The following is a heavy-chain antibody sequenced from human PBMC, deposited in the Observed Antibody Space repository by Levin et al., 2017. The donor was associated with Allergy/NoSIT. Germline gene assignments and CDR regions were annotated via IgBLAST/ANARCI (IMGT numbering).Heavy chain of an antibody. J-gene: IGHJ4*02. D-gene: IGHD2-15*01. CDR1: GFTFSSYS. V-gene: IGHV3-48*01. CDR3: AKAGYCSGASCYFDF. Sequence: GGSLRLSCEASGFTFSSYSMNWVRQAPGKGLEWVSYISSSSSSIDYADSVKGRFTISRDNAKNSQYLRMNSLRAEDTAVYYCAKAGYCSGASCYFDFWGQGTLVTVSS. CDR2: ISSSSSSI.